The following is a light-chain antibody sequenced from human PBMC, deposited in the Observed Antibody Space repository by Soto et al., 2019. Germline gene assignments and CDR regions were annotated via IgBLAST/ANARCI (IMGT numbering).Light chain of an antibody. Sequence: DIQMTQSPSSLSASVGDRVTITCRASQNIHTFLNWYQQKPGKAPKLLIYAAYILLSGVPSRFSGSGSGTEFTLTISSLQPEDFATYYCQESYSTPMYTFGQGTKLEI. J-gene: IGKJ2*01. V-gene: IGKV1-39*01. CDR2: AAY. CDR1: QNIHTF. CDR3: QESYSTPMYT.